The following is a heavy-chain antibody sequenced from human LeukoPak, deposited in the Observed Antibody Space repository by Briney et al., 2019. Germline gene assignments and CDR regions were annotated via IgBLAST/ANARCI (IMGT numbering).Heavy chain of an antibody. CDR3: ATLVIAVAGGFGDY. J-gene: IGHJ4*02. CDR2: INPNSGGT. CDR1: GYTFTGYY. V-gene: IGHV1-2*02. Sequence: SVKFSCKASGYTFTGYYMHWVRQAPGQGLEWMGWINPNSGGTNYAQKFQGRVTMTRDTSISTGYMELSRLRSDDTAVYYCATLVIAVAGGFGDYWGQGTLVTASS. D-gene: IGHD6-19*01.